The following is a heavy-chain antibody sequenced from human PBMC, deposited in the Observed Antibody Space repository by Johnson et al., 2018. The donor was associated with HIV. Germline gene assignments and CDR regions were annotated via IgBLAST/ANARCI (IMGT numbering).Heavy chain of an antibody. CDR1: GFTFDDYA. Sequence: VQLVESGGGLVQPGGSLRLSCAASGFTFDDYAVHWVRQAPGKGLEWVSGISWDSRSIGYADSVKGRFTISRDNSKNSLYLQINSLRAEDTAVYYCARDQNIVLMVYAAPGAFDIWGQGTMVTVSS. J-gene: IGHJ3*02. CDR3: ARDQNIVLMVYAAPGAFDI. D-gene: IGHD2-8*01. V-gene: IGHV3-9*01. CDR2: ISWDSRSI.